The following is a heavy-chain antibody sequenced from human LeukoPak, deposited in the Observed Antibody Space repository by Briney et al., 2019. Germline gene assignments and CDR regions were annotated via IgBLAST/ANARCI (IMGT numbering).Heavy chain of an antibody. CDR1: VRSISSSSNY. CDR3: AGAEYYENRGGDVFDM. CDR2: IYTGGSS. Sequence: PSETLSLTGTVSVRSISSSSNYWGWIRQPPGKGLEWIGHIYTGGSSNYNPSLKSRVTMSVDRSKNQFSLKLSSVTAADSAVYYCAGAEYYENRGGDVFDMWGQGTMVTVSS. V-gene: IGHV4-61*05. J-gene: IGHJ3*02. D-gene: IGHD3-22*01.